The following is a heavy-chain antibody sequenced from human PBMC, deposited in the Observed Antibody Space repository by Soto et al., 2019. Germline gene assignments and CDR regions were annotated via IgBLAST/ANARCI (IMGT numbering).Heavy chain of an antibody. V-gene: IGHV1-8*01. D-gene: IGHD2-2*01. CDR1: GYTFTSYD. CDR2: MNPNSGNT. CDR3: ARDEGYCSSTSCLGDNWFDP. J-gene: IGHJ5*02. Sequence: ASVKVSCKASGYTFTSYDINWVRQATGQGLEWMGWMNPNSGNTGYAQKFQGRVTMTRNTSISTAYMELSSLRSDDTAVYYCARDEGYCSSTSCLGDNWFDPWGQGTLVTVSS.